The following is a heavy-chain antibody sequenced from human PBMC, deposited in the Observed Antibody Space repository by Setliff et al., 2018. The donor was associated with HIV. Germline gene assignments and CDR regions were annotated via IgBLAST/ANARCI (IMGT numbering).Heavy chain of an antibody. V-gene: IGHV4-34*12. CDR2: IIHSGST. Sequence: SETLSLTCAVYGGSFSGYYWSWIRQPPGKGLGWIGEIIHSGSTNYNPSLKSRVTISVDTSKNQFSLKLSSVTAADTAVYYCARGTLYYDYVWGTPFPFDYWGQGTLVTVSS. J-gene: IGHJ4*02. CDR1: GGSFSGYY. CDR3: ARGTLYYDYVWGTPFPFDY. D-gene: IGHD3-16*01.